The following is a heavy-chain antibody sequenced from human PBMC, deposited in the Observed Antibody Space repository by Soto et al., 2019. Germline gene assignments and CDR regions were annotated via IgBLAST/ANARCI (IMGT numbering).Heavy chain of an antibody. CDR2: IYYSGST. D-gene: IGHD2-2*01. CDR3: VGYCSSTSCFTYNYYYGMDV. V-gene: IGHV4-30-4*01. CDR1: GGSISSGGYY. Sequence: SEPLSLTCTVSGGSISSGGYYWSWIRQPPGKGLEWIGYIYYSGSTYYNPSLKSRVTISVDTSKNQFSLKLSSVTAADTAVYYCVGYCSSTSCFTYNYYYGMDVWGQGTTVTVSS. J-gene: IGHJ6*02.